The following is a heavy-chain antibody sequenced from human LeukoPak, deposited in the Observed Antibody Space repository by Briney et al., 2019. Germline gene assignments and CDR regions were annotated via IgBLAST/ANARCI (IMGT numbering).Heavy chain of an antibody. Sequence: PGESLKISCKGSGYSFTSYWIGWVRQMPGKGLEWMGIIYPGDSDTRYSPSFQGQVTISADKSISTAYLQWSSLKASDTAMYYCARGCRYCSGGSSTYFDYWGQGTLVTVSS. CDR2: IYPGDSDT. CDR3: ARGCRYCSGGSSTYFDY. CDR1: GYSFTSYW. V-gene: IGHV5-51*01. J-gene: IGHJ4*02. D-gene: IGHD2-15*01.